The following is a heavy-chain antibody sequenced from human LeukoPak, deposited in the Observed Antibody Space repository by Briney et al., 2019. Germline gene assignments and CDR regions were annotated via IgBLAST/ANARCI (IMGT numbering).Heavy chain of an antibody. CDR1: GYTFTGYY. Sequence: ASVKVSCKASGYTFTGYYMHWVRQAPGQGLEWMGWINPNSGGTNYAQKFQGRVTMTRDTSISTAYMELSRLRSDDTAVYYCARDLYGGYYDSSGTSNAFDIWGQGTMVTVSS. CDR2: INPNSGGT. J-gene: IGHJ3*02. D-gene: IGHD3-22*01. V-gene: IGHV1-2*02. CDR3: ARDLYGGYYDSSGTSNAFDI.